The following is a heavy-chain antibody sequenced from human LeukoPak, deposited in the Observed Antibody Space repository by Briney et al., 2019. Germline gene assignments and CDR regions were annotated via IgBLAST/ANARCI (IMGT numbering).Heavy chain of an antibody. V-gene: IGHV5-51*01. CDR1: GYIFTSYW. CDR2: IYAGDSDT. CDR3: ARSPGYNSGWDLDC. Sequence: GGSLQISCKCSGYIFTSYWIGWVRALPGKGLEWMRIIYAGDSDTSYSPSFQGQVTISADKSISTAYLQWSSLKASDTAMYYCARSPGYNSGWDLDCWGQGTLVTVSS. J-gene: IGHJ4*02. D-gene: IGHD6-19*01.